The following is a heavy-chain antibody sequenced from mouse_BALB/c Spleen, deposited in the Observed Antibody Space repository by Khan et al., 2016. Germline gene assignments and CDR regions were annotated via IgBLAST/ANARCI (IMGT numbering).Heavy chain of an antibody. J-gene: IGHJ1*01. CDR2: INPYNDGT. Sequence: VQLKQSGPELVKPGASVKMSCKAAGYTFTTYVMHWVKQKPGQGLEWIGYINPYNDGTKYNEKFKGKATLTSDKSSSTAYMELSSLTSEDSAVYYCVRRYSGSSLWYFDVWGAGTTVTVSS. CDR3: VRRYSGSSLWYFDV. CDR1: GYTFTTYV. V-gene: IGHV1S136*01. D-gene: IGHD1-1*01.